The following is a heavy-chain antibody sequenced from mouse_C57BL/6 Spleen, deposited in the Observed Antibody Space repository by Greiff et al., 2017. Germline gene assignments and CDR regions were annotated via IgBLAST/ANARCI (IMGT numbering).Heavy chain of an antibody. CDR3: ARSNSPYYFDY. CDR1: GFTFSDYG. Sequence: EVHLVESGGGLVKPGGSLKLSCAASGFTFSDYGMHWVRQAPEKGLEWVAYISSGSSTIYYADTVKGRFPISRDNAKNTLFLQMTSLRSEDTAMYYCARSNSPYYFDYWGQGTTLTVSS. V-gene: IGHV5-17*01. D-gene: IGHD2-12*01. CDR2: ISSGSSTI. J-gene: IGHJ2*01.